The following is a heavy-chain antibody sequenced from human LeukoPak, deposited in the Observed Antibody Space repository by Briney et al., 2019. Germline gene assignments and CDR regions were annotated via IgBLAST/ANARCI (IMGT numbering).Heavy chain of an antibody. J-gene: IGHJ3*01. CDR3: ARVPGGGTAAN. CDR2: TYYSGST. V-gene: IGHV4-61*01. CDR1: GGSVSSGSYY. D-gene: IGHD1-7*01. Sequence: PSETLSLTCTVSGGSVSSGSYYWSWIRQPPGEGLEWIGYTYYSGSTNYNPSLKSRVTMAVDTSKKQFSLKLSSVTAADTAVYYCARVPGGGTAANWGQGTMVTVSS.